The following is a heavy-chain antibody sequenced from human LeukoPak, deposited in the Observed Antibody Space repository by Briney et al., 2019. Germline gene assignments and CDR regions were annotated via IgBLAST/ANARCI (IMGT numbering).Heavy chain of an antibody. CDR3: AKEVIVGVSFDS. CDR1: GFTFSSYA. V-gene: IGHV3-23*01. D-gene: IGHD1-26*01. CDR2: ISGSGGST. J-gene: IGHJ4*02. Sequence: GGSLRLSCAASGFTFSSYAMSWVRQAPGKGLEWVAAISGSGGSTYYADSVKGRFTISRDNSKNTLYLRMNSLRAEDTAVYYCAKEVIVGVSFDSWGQGTLVTVSS.